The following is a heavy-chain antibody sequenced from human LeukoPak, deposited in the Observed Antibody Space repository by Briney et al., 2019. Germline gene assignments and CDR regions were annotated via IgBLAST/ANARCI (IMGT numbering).Heavy chain of an antibody. CDR2: IYYSGST. J-gene: IGHJ5*02. CDR3: ARAVAVAGRGNWFDP. D-gene: IGHD6-19*01. CDR1: GGSISSYY. Sequence: PSETLSLTCTVSGGSISSYYWSWIRQPPGKGLERIGYIYYSGSTNYNPSLKSRVTISVDTSKNQFSLKLSSVTAADTAVYYCARAVAVAGRGNWFDPWGQGTLVTVSS. V-gene: IGHV4-59*01.